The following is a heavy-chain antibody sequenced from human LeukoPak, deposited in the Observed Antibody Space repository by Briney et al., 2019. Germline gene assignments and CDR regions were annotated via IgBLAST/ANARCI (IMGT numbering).Heavy chain of an antibody. CDR2: IIPIFGTA. CDR3: ARASGNYYDSSGYYRTPPRFDY. Sequence: SVKVSCKASGGTFSSYAISWVRQAPGQGLEWMGGIIPIFGTANYAQKFQGRDTITTDESTSTAYMELSSLRSEDTAVYYCARASGNYYDSSGYYRTPPRFDYWGQGTLVTVSS. J-gene: IGHJ4*02. V-gene: IGHV1-69*05. D-gene: IGHD3-22*01. CDR1: GGTFSSYA.